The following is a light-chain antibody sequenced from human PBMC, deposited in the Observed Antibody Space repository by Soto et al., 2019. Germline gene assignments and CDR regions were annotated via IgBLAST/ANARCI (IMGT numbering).Light chain of an antibody. Sequence: IQLTQSPSSLSASVGDRVTITCRASQGISSFLVWYQQKPGKAPKLLIYAASTLQSGVPSRFSGSGSGTDFTLTISSLQPEDCATYYCQQLNSFPLTFGGGTKVDIK. CDR2: AAS. CDR3: QQLNSFPLT. V-gene: IGKV1-9*01. J-gene: IGKJ4*01. CDR1: QGISSF.